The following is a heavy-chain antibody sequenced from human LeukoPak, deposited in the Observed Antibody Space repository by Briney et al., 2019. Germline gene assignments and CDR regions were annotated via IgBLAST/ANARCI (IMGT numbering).Heavy chain of an antibody. CDR2: IYHSGST. V-gene: IGHV4-30-2*01. CDR3: AREVGFYFDY. Sequence: SETLSLTCTVSGGSISSYSWSWIRQPPGKGLEWIGYIYHSGSTYYNPSLKSRVTISVDRSKNQFSLKLSSVTAADTAVYYCAREVGFYFDYWGQGTLVTVSS. CDR1: GGSISSYS. J-gene: IGHJ4*02. D-gene: IGHD1-26*01.